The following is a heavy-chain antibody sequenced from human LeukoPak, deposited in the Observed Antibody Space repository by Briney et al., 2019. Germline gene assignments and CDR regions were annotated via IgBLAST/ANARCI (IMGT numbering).Heavy chain of an antibody. CDR2: IYYTGST. V-gene: IGHV4-59*01. CDR3: ARDRDSSARFDI. Sequence: SETLSLTCTVSGGSTTSYYWSWVRQPPGKGLEWIGYIYYTGSTNYNPSLKSRVSMSADTSKNQFSLKLSSVTAADSAVYYCARDRDSSARFDIWGQGTMVTVSS. CDR1: GGSTTSYY. D-gene: IGHD6-19*01. J-gene: IGHJ3*02.